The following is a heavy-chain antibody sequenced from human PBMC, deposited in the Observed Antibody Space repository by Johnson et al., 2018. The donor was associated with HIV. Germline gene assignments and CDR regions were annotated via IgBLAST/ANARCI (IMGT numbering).Heavy chain of an antibody. CDR2: IRQDGSEK. V-gene: IGHV3-7*01. Sequence: VQLVESGGGVVQPGGSLRLSCAASGFTFSSYWMSWVRQAPGKGLEWVANIRQDGSEKHYVDSVKGRFTISRDNAKNSLYLQINSLRAEDTAVYYCARIQYNFWSDPDAFDIWGQGTIVIVSS. D-gene: IGHD3-3*01. CDR1: GFTFSSYW. J-gene: IGHJ3*02. CDR3: ARIQYNFWSDPDAFDI.